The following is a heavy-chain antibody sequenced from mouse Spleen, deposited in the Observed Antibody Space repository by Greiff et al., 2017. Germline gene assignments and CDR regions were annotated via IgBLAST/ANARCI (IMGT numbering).Heavy chain of an antibody. D-gene: IGHD3-1*01. CDR2: INPNNGGT. V-gene: IGHV1-18*01. J-gene: IGHJ1*01. Sequence: VQLKQSGPELVKPGASVKIPCKASGYTFTDYNMDWVKQSHGKSLEWIGDINPNNGGTIYNQKFKGKATLTVDKSSSTAYMELRSPTSEDTAVYYCARWELGPHWYFDVWGAGTTVTVSS. CDR3: ARWELGPHWYFDV. CDR1: GYTFTDYN.